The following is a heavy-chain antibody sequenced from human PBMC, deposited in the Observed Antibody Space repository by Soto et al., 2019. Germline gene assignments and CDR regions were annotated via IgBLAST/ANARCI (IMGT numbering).Heavy chain of an antibody. J-gene: IGHJ1*01. D-gene: IGHD6-19*01. CDR3: AKDRPSIAVAAPTPVLWYFQH. Sequence: EVQLLESGGGLVQPGGSLRLSCAASGFTFSSYAMSWVRQAPGKGLEWVSAISGSGGSTYYADSVKGRFTISRDNSKNARYLQMNSRRAEDTAVYDCAKDRPSIAVAAPTPVLWYFQHWGQGSLVTVSS. CDR1: GFTFSSYA. V-gene: IGHV3-23*01. CDR2: ISGSGGST.